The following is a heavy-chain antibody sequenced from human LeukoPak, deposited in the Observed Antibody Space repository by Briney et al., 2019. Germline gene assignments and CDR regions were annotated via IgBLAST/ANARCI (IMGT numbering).Heavy chain of an antibody. CDR3: ATTADTAAGPY. CDR2: LNGDGSVA. D-gene: IGHD6-13*01. CDR1: GFSFSTFW. V-gene: IGHV3-7*01. J-gene: IGHJ4*02. Sequence: GGSLRLSCAASGFSFSTFWMTWVRQAPGNGLEWVANLNGDGSVAFYGDSVKGRFTISRDNAKNSLYLQMNSLRDEDTGVYYCATTADTAAGPYWGQGALVTVSS.